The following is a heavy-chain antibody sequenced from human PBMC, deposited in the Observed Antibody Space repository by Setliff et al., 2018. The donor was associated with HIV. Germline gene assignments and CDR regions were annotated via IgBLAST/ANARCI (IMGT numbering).Heavy chain of an antibody. CDR1: GYTFTDYY. V-gene: IGHV1-69-2*01. Sequence: VKVSCKASGYTFTDYYMHWVQQAPGKGLEWMGRVDPEDGETIYAEKFQGRVTITADTSTDTAYMELSSLRSEDTAVYYCATGPPRSSGWSQGAFDIWGQGTMVTVSS. CDR3: ATGPPRSSGWSQGAFDI. D-gene: IGHD6-19*01. J-gene: IGHJ3*02. CDR2: VDPEDGET.